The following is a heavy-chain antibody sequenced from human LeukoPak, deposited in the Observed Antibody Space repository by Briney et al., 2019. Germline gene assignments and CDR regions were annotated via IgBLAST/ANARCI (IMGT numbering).Heavy chain of an antibody. D-gene: IGHD6-13*01. CDR2: ITNDGSST. CDR1: GLTFSSHW. J-gene: IGHJ6*02. CDR3: AKNGVSAAEGGLGGADV. V-gene: IGHV3-74*01. Sequence: GGSLRLSCAASGLTFSSHWMHWVRQAPGKGLVWVSRITNDGSSTTYADSVKGRFTISRDNSKNTLYLQMNSLRPEDTAVYYCAKNGVSAAEGGLGGADVWGQGTTVTVSS.